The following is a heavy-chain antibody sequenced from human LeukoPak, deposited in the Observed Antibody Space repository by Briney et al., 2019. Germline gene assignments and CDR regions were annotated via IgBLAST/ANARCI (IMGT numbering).Heavy chain of an antibody. J-gene: IGHJ4*02. CDR1: GYTFTSYA. CDR2: INTNTGNP. D-gene: IGHD4/OR15-4a*01. V-gene: IGHV7-4-1*02. CDR3: ARAPQWWAADYGADY. Sequence: GASVKVSCKASGYTFTSYAMNWVRQAPGQGLEWMGWINTNTGNPTYAQGFTGRFVFSLDTSVSTAYRQISSLKAEDTAVYYCARAPQWWAADYGADYWGQGTLVTVSS.